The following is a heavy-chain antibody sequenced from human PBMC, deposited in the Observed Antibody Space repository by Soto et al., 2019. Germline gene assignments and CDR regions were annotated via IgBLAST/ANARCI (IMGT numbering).Heavy chain of an antibody. CDR3: GRQPGHCGSTTCFGYYSVDV. V-gene: IGHV4-39*01. D-gene: IGHD2-2*01. CDR2: IYYSGST. J-gene: IGHJ6*02. CDR1: GGSISSSSYS. Sequence: PSETLSLTCSVSGGSISSSSYSWGWIRQPPGKGLEWIGTIYYSGSTHYNPSLEGRAAISADTPKNQLSLRLSSVTAADTAVYYCGRQPGHCGSTTCFGYYSVDVWGQGTTVTVSS.